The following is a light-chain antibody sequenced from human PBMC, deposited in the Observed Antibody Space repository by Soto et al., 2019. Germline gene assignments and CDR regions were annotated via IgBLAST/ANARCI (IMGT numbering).Light chain of an antibody. J-gene: IGKJ1*01. CDR1: QSVSDN. Sequence: EIVMTQSPVTLSVSPGERATLSCRASQSVSDNLAWYQQKPGQAPRLLIYGASTRATGIPARFSGSGSGTEFTLTISCLQSEDFATYYCQQYYSYPWTFGQGTKVDIK. V-gene: IGKV3D-15*01. CDR3: QQYYSYPWT. CDR2: GAS.